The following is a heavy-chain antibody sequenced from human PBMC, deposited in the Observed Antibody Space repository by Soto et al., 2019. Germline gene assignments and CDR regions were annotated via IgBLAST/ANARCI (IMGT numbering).Heavy chain of an antibody. Sequence: GGSLRLSCAASGFTFSSYGMNWVRQAPGKGLEWVTIISYDGSNKYYADSVKGRFTISRDNSKNTLYLQMNTLRAEDTAVYYCAKDSIYTLRYGPYYHYYGMDVWGQGTTVTVSS. CDR3: AKDSIYTLRYGPYYHYYGMDV. D-gene: IGHD5-18*01. CDR2: ISYDGSNK. V-gene: IGHV3-30*18. J-gene: IGHJ6*02. CDR1: GFTFSSYG.